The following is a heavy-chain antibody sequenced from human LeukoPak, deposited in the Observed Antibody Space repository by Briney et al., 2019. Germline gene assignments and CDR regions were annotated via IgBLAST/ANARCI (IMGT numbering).Heavy chain of an antibody. CDR3: ARQESLRFLEWLPHYYYYHGMDV. CDR2: IWYDGSNK. V-gene: IGHV3-33*01. Sequence: PGRSLRLSCAASGFTFSSYGMHWVRQAPGKGLEWVAVIWYDGSNKYYADSVKGRFTISRDNSKNTLYLQMNSLRAEDTAVYYCARQESLRFLEWLPHYYYYHGMDVWGQGTTVTVSS. J-gene: IGHJ6*02. CDR1: GFTFSSYG. D-gene: IGHD3-3*01.